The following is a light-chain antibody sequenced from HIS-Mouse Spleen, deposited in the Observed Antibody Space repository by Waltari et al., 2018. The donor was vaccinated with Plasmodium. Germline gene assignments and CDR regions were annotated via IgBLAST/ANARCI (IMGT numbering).Light chain of an antibody. J-gene: IGLJ2*01. CDR2: QDI. V-gene: IGLV3-1*01. CDR3: QAWDSSTVV. CDR1: KLGDKY. Sequence: SYELTQPPSVSVSPGQTASITCSGDKLGDKYACWYQQKPGQSPVLVISQDIKRPSGIPERFSCSNAWNTATLTISGTQGMDEADYYCQAWDSSTVVFGGGTKLTVL.